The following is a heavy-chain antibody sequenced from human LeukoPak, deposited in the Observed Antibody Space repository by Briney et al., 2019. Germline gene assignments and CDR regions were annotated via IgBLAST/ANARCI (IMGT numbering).Heavy chain of an antibody. Sequence: PSETPSLTCTVSGGSISNSNYYWGWIRQPPGKGLEWIGSIYYSGSTYYNPSLKSRVTISVDTSKNQFSLKLSSVTAADTAVYYCASAIGEYYDFWSGQIWGYYFDYWGQGTLVTVSS. J-gene: IGHJ4*02. D-gene: IGHD3-3*01. CDR1: GGSISNSNYY. CDR3: ASAIGEYYDFWSGQIWGYYFDY. CDR2: IYYSGST. V-gene: IGHV4-39*07.